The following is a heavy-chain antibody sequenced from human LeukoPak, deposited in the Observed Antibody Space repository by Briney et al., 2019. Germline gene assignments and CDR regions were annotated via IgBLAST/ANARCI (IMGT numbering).Heavy chain of an antibody. J-gene: IGHJ4*02. D-gene: IGHD2-8*01. V-gene: IGHV3-20*04. CDR1: RFTFEDYG. Sequence: GGSLRLSCAASRFTFEDYGMNWVRQAPGKGLEWVSGINWNGGSKRYADSAKGRFTISRDNAENSLYLQMNSLRAEDTALYFCARDLGVYALDHWGQGTLVTVSS. CDR2: INWNGGSK. CDR3: ARDLGVYALDH.